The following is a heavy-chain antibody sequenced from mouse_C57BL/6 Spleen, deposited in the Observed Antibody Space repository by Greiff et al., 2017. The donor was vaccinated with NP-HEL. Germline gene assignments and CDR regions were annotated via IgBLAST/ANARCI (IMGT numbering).Heavy chain of an antibody. CDR1: GYTFTDYE. CDR2: IDPETGGT. Sequence: QVQLKQSGAELVRPGASVTLSCKASGYTFTDYEMHWVKQTPVHGLEWIGAIDPETGGTAYNQKFKGKAILTADKSSSTAYMELRSLTSEDSAVYYCTRLRRDAMDYWGQGTSVTVSS. V-gene: IGHV1-15*01. J-gene: IGHJ4*01. CDR3: TRLRRDAMDY. D-gene: IGHD2-12*01.